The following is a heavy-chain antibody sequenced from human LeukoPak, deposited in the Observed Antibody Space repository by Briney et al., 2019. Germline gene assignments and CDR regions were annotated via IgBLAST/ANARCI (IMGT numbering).Heavy chain of an antibody. CDR1: GFTFSSYA. Sequence: SGGSLRLSCAASGFTFSSYAMSWVRQAPGKGLEWVSAISGSGGSTYYADSVKGRFTISRDNFKNTLYLQMNSLRAEDTAVYYCALQFYGSPTAFDYWGQGTLVTVSS. CDR3: ALQFYGSPTAFDY. V-gene: IGHV3-23*01. D-gene: IGHD3-16*01. J-gene: IGHJ4*02. CDR2: ISGSGGST.